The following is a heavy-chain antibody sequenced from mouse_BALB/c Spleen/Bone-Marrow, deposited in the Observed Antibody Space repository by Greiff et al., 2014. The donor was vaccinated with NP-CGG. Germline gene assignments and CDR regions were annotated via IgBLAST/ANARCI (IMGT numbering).Heavy chain of an antibody. CDR1: GYSFTSYW. CDR2: IDPSDSET. V-gene: IGHV1-74*01. J-gene: IGHJ3*01. Sequence: VQLQQSGPQLVRPGASVKISCKASGYSFTSYWMHWVKQRPGQGLEWIGMIDPSDSETRLNQMFKDKATLTVDKSSSTAYMQLSSPTSEDSAVYYCAGYGGSPAWFAYWGQGTLVTVSA. CDR3: AGYGGSPAWFAY. D-gene: IGHD1-1*02.